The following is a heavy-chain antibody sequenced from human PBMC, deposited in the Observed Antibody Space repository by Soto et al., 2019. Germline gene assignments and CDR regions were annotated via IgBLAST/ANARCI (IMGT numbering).Heavy chain of an antibody. CDR3: ARYCNNSDCRHLYYFDY. J-gene: IGHJ4*02. Sequence: SETLSLTCTVSGGSISTNNWWNWVRQPPGKGLEWIGEIYHTESTKYSPSLQSRVTISVDKSRNQFSLRLTSVTTADTAVYYCARYCNNSDCRHLYYFDYWGLGTLVTVSS. CDR1: GGSISTNNW. CDR2: IYHTEST. D-gene: IGHD2-8*01. V-gene: IGHV4-4*02.